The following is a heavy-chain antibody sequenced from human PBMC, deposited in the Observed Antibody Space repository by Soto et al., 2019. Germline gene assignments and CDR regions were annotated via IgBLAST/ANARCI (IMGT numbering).Heavy chain of an antibody. D-gene: IGHD2-8*01. CDR2: INHSGST. J-gene: IGHJ6*02. V-gene: IGHV4-34*01. CDR1: GGSFSGYY. Sequence: RSLTCAVYGGSFSGYYWSWIRQPPGKGLEWIGEINHSGSTNYNPSLKSRVTTSVDTSKNQFSLKLSSVTAADTAVYYCARASRYCTNGVCYFYYYYGMDVWGQGTTVTVSS. CDR3: ARASRYCTNGVCYFYYYYGMDV.